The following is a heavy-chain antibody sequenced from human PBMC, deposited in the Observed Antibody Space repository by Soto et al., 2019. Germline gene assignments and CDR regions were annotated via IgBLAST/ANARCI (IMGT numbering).Heavy chain of an antibody. D-gene: IGHD3-9*01. CDR2: ISGSGGST. CDR3: AKWGYYDILTGYYHKYYFDY. Sequence: GGSLRLSCAASGFTFSSYGMSWVRQAPGKGLEWVSAISGSGGSTYYADSVKGRFTISRDNSKNTLYLQMNSLRAEDTAVYYCAKWGYYDILTGYYHKYYFDYWGQGTLVTVSS. V-gene: IGHV3-23*01. J-gene: IGHJ4*02. CDR1: GFTFSSYG.